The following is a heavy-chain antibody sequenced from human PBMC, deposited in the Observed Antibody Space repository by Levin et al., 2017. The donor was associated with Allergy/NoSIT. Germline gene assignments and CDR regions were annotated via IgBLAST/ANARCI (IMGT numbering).Heavy chain of an antibody. J-gene: IGHJ4*02. CDR2: IKQDGSEK. CDR3: ARQGGRAGSDY. V-gene: IGHV3-7*01. D-gene: IGHD3-16*01. CDR1: GFTFNTYW. Sequence: GESLKISCSASGFTFNTYWMSWVRQAPGKGLEWVANIKQDGSEKNYVDSVKGRFTISRDNAKNSVSLQMNSLRAEDTAVYYCARQGGRAGSDYWGQGTLVTVSS.